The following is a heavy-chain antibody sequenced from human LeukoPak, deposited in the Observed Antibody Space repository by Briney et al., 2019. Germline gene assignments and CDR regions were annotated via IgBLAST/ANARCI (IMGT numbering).Heavy chain of an antibody. V-gene: IGHV4-38-2*02. CDR3: TREEDSSSDY. J-gene: IGHJ4*02. D-gene: IGHD6-6*01. CDR1: GSSISSGYY. CDR2: IYHSGRT. Sequence: PSETQSLTCSVAGSSISSGYYWGWIRQPPGKGLEWIGTIYHSGRTYYTPSLKGRVTIPVETSKNQFSLKLSSVTAADTAVYYCTREEDSSSDYWGRGTLVTVSS.